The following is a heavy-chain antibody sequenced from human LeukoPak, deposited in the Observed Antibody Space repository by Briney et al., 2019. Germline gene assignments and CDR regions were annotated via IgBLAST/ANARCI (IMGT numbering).Heavy chain of an antibody. Sequence: SETLSLTCTVSGGSISSYYWSWIRQPPGKGLEWIGYIYYGGSTNYNPSLKSRVTISVDTSKNQFSLKLSSVTAADTAVYYCARVGLWDYFDYWGQGTLVTVSS. D-gene: IGHD5-18*01. J-gene: IGHJ4*02. CDR2: IYYGGST. CDR1: GGSISSYY. CDR3: ARVGLWDYFDY. V-gene: IGHV4-59*01.